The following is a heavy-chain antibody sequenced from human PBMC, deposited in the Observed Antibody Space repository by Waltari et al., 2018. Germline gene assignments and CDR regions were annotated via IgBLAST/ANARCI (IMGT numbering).Heavy chain of an antibody. J-gene: IGHJ4*02. CDR1: GFTFSIYW. CDR2: IKEDGSEK. CDR3: AREGGNLAY. V-gene: IGHV3-7*01. Sequence: EVQLVESGGGLVQPGGSLRLSCAASGFTFSIYWMTWVRQAPGTGLEWVANIKEDGSEKYYVDSVKGRFTISRDNAKNSLYLQMNSLRAEDTAVYYCAREGGNLAYWGQGTLVTVSS. D-gene: IGHD2-15*01.